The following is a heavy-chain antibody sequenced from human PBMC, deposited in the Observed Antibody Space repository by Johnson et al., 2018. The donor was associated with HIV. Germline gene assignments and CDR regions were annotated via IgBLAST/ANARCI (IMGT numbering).Heavy chain of an antibody. CDR2: ISSSGSTI. Sequence: QVQLVESGGGVVRPGGSLRLSCAASGFTFSDYYMSWIRQAPWKGLEWVSYISSSGSTIYYADSVKGRFTISRDNSKNTLYVQMNSLRAEDTAVYYCAREEAYCGGDCYSAFDIWGQGTMVTVSS. V-gene: IGHV3-11*04. J-gene: IGHJ3*02. CDR1: GFTFSDYY. D-gene: IGHD2-21*02. CDR3: AREEAYCGGDCYSAFDI.